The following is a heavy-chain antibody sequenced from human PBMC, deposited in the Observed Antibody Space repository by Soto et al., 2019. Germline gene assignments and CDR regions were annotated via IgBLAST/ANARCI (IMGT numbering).Heavy chain of an antibody. J-gene: IGHJ4*02. CDR2: INWNSGII. Sequence: SLKISCAASGFTFDDYAMHWVRQAPGKGLEWVSGINWNSGIIDYVDSVKGRFTISRDNAKNSLYLQMNSLRPEDTALYYCTKGYCSGGTCPIDYWGQGTLVTVSS. CDR3: TKGYCSGGTCPIDY. V-gene: IGHV3-9*01. CDR1: GFTFDDYA. D-gene: IGHD2-15*01.